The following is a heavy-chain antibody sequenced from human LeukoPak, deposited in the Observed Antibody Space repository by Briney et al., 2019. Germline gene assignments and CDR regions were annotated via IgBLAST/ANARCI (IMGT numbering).Heavy chain of an antibody. V-gene: IGHV3-23*01. Sequence: GGSLRLPCAASGFTFSSYAMSWVRQAPGKGLEWVSAISGSGGSTYYADSVKGRFTISRDNSKNTLYLQMKSLRAEDTAVYYCAKALRYSSSSGSYWGQGTLVTVSS. J-gene: IGHJ4*02. CDR1: GFTFSSYA. CDR2: ISGSGGST. D-gene: IGHD6-6*01. CDR3: AKALRYSSSSGSY.